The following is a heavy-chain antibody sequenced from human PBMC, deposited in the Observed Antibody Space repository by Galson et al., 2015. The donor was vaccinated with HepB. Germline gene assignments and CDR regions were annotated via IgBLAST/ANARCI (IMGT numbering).Heavy chain of an antibody. Sequence: SLRLSCAVSGFTISDYGIDWVRLPPGKGLEWVSVIGSSGTIYYTDSVKGRFTISRDNSKNTVYLQMDSLSAEDTAQYYCAVNMRRGTSDYWGQGTLVTVSS. J-gene: IGHJ4*02. D-gene: IGHD1-1*01. CDR3: AVNMRRGTSDY. CDR2: IGSSGTI. CDR1: GFTISDYG. V-gene: IGHV3-23*01.